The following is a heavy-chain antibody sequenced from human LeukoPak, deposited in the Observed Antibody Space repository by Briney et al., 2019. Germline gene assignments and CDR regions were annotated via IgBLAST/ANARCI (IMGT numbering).Heavy chain of an antibody. CDR1: GFTFRSYA. CDR2: IWYDGSNK. J-gene: IGHJ4*02. Sequence: GGSMRLSXAASGFTFRSYAMHWVRQAPGKGLEWVAVIWYDGSNKYYADSVKGRFTISRDNSKNTLYLQMNSLRAEDTAVYYCAKSTDRRLGPFDYWGQGTLVTVSS. D-gene: IGHD6-25*01. V-gene: IGHV3-33*06. CDR3: AKSTDRRLGPFDY.